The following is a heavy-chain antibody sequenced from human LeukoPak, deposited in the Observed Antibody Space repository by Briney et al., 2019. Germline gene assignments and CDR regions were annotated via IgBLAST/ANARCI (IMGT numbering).Heavy chain of an antibody. CDR1: GGSISGHY. CDR2: IYYSGST. CDR3: ASTEYSSSWFDP. J-gene: IGHJ5*02. V-gene: IGHV4-59*11. D-gene: IGHD6-13*01. Sequence: SETLSLTCTVSGGSISGHYWSWIRQPPGKGLEWIGYIYYSGSTNYNPSLKSRVTISVDTSKNQFSLKLSSVTAADTAVYYCASTEYSSSWFDPWGQGTLVTVSS.